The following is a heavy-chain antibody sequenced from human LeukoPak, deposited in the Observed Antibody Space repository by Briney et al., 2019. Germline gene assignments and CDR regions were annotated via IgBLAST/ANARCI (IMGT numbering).Heavy chain of an antibody. CDR3: ARERGSKCFDY. Sequence: GGSLRLSCAASGFIFSSYWMSWLRQAPGKGLEWVANIKQDGSEKYYVDSVKGRFTISRDNAKNSLYLQMNSLRAEDTVVYYCARERGSKCFDYWGQGTLVTLSS. D-gene: IGHD3-10*01. J-gene: IGHJ4*02. V-gene: IGHV3-7*01. CDR2: IKQDGSEK. CDR1: GFIFSSYW.